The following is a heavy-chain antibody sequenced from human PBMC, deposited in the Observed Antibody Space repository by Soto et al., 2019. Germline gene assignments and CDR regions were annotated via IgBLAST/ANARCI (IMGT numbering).Heavy chain of an antibody. CDR2: IYFSGST. J-gene: IGHJ6*02. CDR1: CGSVSSRDYY. D-gene: IGHD2-2*01. V-gene: IGHV4-30-4*02. Sequence: SDTLSLTCTVSCGSVSSRDYYWSWVRQSPGKGLEWIGYIYFSGSTYFNPSLKSRISMSVDTSKNQFSLRLRSVTAADTAVYYCARDPMPDHYYYGMDIWGQGTAVTVSS. CDR3: ARDPMPDHYYYGMDI.